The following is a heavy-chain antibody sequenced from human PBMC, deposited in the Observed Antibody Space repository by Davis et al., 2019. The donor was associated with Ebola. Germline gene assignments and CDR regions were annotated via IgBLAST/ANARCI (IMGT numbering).Heavy chain of an antibody. V-gene: IGHV1-2*02. D-gene: IGHD6-13*01. Sequence: AASVKVSCKASGYTFTGYYMHWVRQAPGRGLEWMGWINPNSGGTNYAQKLQGRVTMTTDTSTSTAYMELRSLRSDDTAVYYCARDGLRQQLFTYYYYYGMDVWGQGTTVTVSS. CDR3: ARDGLRQQLFTYYYYYGMDV. CDR2: INPNSGGT. J-gene: IGHJ6*02. CDR1: GYTFTGYY.